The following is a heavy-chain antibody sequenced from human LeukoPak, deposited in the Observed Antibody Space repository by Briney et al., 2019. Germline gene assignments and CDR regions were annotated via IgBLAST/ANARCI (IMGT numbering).Heavy chain of an antibody. CDR1: GGSISSDY. CDR3: ARCIAAAGTLDY. Sequence: SETLSLTCTASGGSISSDYWSWIRQPAGKGLEWIGRIYTSGSTNYNPSLKSRVTMSVDTSKNQFSLKLSSVTAADTAVYYCARCIAAAGTLDYWGQGTLVTVSS. V-gene: IGHV4-4*07. J-gene: IGHJ4*02. D-gene: IGHD6-13*01. CDR2: IYTSGST.